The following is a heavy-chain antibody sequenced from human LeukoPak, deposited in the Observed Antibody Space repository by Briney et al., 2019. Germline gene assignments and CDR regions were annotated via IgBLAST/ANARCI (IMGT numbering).Heavy chain of an antibody. Sequence: GGSLRLSCAATGFTFSSYEMNWVRQAPGKGLEWLSYISSSGSTIYADSVKGRFTISRDNAKSSLYLQMNSLRAEDTAVYYCVRDLPNYYDSSTYYHGGLWGQGTLVTVSS. J-gene: IGHJ4*02. CDR3: VRDLPNYYDSSTYYHGGL. CDR1: GFTFSSYE. V-gene: IGHV3-48*03. D-gene: IGHD3-22*01. CDR2: ISSSGSTI.